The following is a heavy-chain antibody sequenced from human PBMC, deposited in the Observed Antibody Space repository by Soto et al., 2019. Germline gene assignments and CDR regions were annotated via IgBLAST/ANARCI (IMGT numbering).Heavy chain of an antibody. D-gene: IGHD1-7*01. J-gene: IGHJ6*02. CDR1: GGTFSSYA. CDR2: IIPIFGTA. V-gene: IGHV1-69*13. CDR3: ARVGITGTTGYYYYGMDV. Sequence: VASVKVSCKASGGTFSSYAISWVRQAPGQGLEWMGGIIPIFGTANYAQKFQGRVTITADESTSTAYMELSSLRSEDTAVYYCARVGITGTTGYYYYGMDVWGQGTTVTVSS.